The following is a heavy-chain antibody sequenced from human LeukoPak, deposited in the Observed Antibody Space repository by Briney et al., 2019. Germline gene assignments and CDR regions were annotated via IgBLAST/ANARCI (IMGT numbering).Heavy chain of an antibody. Sequence: PGGSLRLSCAASGFTFSSYSMNWVRQAPGKGLEWISSISSSSSYIYYADSVKGRFTISRDNAKNSLYLQLNSLRAEDTAVYYCLISNGVAVAGTWFAFDIWGQGTMVTVSS. CDR3: LISNGVAVAGTWFAFDI. CDR2: ISSSSSYI. D-gene: IGHD6-19*01. CDR1: GFTFSSYS. V-gene: IGHV3-21*01. J-gene: IGHJ3*02.